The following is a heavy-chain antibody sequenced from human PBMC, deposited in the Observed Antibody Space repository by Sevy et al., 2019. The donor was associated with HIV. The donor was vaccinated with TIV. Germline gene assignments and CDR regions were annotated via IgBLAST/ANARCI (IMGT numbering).Heavy chain of an antibody. CDR3: AREGCTRPHDY. D-gene: IGHD2-8*01. CDR2: LSFGCGKI. V-gene: IGHV3-23*01. CDR1: GFAFYDYS. Sequence: GGSLRLSCAASGFAFYDYSMSWIRQAPGKGLEWVATLSFGCGKINYADSVKVRFTISRDNSKNSCYLQMDNLRVEDTALYYCAREGCTRPHDYWGQGTRVTVSS. J-gene: IGHJ4*02.